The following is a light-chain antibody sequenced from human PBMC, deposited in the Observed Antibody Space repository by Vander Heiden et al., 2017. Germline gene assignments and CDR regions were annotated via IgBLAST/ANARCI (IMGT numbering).Light chain of an antibody. V-gene: IGKV4-1*01. Sequence: DIVITHVLDSLAVPRALTATINCKSSQILLYTSNNKSYLTWYQHKPGQPPKLLIYWASTRESGVPDRFSGSESGTDFTLTIDSLQAEDVAVYYCQQYYSTQYTFGQGTKLEIK. CDR2: WAS. J-gene: IGKJ2*01. CDR1: QILLYTSNNKSY. CDR3: QQYYSTQYT.